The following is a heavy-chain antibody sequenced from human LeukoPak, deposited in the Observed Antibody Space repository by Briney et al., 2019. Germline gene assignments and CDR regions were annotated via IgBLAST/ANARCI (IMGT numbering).Heavy chain of an antibody. Sequence: ASVKVSCKASGYTFTGYYMHWVRQAPGQGLEWMGWINPNSGGTNYAQKFQGRVTMTRDTSISTAYMELSRLRSDDTAVYYCARRSSGSYYDLDYWGQGTLVTVSS. D-gene: IGHD3-10*01. CDR3: ARRSSGSYYDLDY. CDR2: INPNSGGT. CDR1: GYTFTGYY. J-gene: IGHJ4*02. V-gene: IGHV1-2*02.